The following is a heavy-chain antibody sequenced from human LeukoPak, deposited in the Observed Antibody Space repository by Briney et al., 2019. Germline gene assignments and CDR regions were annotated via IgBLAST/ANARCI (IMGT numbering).Heavy chain of an antibody. D-gene: IGHD1-26*01. CDR3: ACAYRGKYHYYDY. J-gene: IGHJ4*02. CDR1: GFTFSTYA. V-gene: IGHV3-23*01. CDR2: ISGGGGST. Sequence: GGSLRLSCAATGFTFSTYAMSWVRQAPGKGLEWVSAISGGGGSTNYADSVKGRFTISRDNSKNTLYLEMNSLRADDTAVYYCACAYRGKYHYYDYWGQRTLVTVSS.